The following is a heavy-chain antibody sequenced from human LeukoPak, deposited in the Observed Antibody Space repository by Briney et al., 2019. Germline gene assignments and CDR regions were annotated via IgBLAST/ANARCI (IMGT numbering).Heavy chain of an antibody. V-gene: IGHV3-64*01. CDR2: ISTSGDGT. D-gene: IGHD2-15*01. Sequence: GGSLRLSCAASGFTFSTYAMHWVRQGPGKRLEYVAAISTSGDGTYYANSVRGRFTISRDSSKNTLYLQMGSLRAEDMAVYYCARYSGSCYNSWGQGTLVTVSS. J-gene: IGHJ4*02. CDR1: GFTFSTYA. CDR3: ARYSGSCYNS.